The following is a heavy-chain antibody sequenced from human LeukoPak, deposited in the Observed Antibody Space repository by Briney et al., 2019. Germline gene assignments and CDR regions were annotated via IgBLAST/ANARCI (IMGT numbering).Heavy chain of an antibody. D-gene: IGHD3-3*01. CDR3: ARGPYYDFWRALPRNWFDP. J-gene: IGHJ5*02. CDR2: MNPNSGNT. Sequence: ASVKVSCKASGYTFTSYDINWVRQATGQGLEWMGWMNPNSGNTGYAQKFQGRVTITRNTSISTAYMELSSLRSEDTAVYYCARGPYYDFWRALPRNWFDPWGQGTLVTVSS. V-gene: IGHV1-8*03. CDR1: GYTFTSYD.